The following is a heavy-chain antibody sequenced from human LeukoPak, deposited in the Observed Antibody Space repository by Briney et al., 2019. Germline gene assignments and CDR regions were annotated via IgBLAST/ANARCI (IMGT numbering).Heavy chain of an antibody. D-gene: IGHD5-18*01. CDR2: IYSGGST. CDR3: ARADYSYGEVWFDP. V-gene: IGHV3-53*04. Sequence: GGSLRLSCAASGFTVSSNYMSWVRQAPGKGLEWVSVIYSGGSTYYADSVKGRFTISRHNSKNTLYLQMNSLRAEDTAVYYCARADYSYGEVWFDPWGQGTLVPVSS. CDR1: GFTVSSNY. J-gene: IGHJ5*02.